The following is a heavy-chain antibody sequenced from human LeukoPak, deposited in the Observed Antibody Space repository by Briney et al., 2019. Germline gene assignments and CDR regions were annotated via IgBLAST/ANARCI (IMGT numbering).Heavy chain of an antibody. CDR2: IKEDGSEI. CDR3: ARDRGYSTFDY. Sequence: GSLRLSCAASGFTFRNHAMNWVRQAPGKGLEWVANIKEDGSEINYVDSVKGRFTISRDNAKNSLYLQMNSLRVDDTAVYYCARDRGYSTFDYWGQGTLVTVSS. CDR1: GFTFRNHA. V-gene: IGHV3-7*01. D-gene: IGHD4-23*01. J-gene: IGHJ4*02.